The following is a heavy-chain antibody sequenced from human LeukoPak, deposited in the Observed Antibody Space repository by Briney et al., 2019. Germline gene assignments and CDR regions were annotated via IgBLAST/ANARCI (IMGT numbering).Heavy chain of an antibody. Sequence: SETLSLTCTVSGGSVSSNTYYWSWIRQPPGKGLEWIGYIYYSGSTNYNPSLKSRVTISVDTSKNQFSLKLSSVTAADTAVYYCARDMSARGYYYYGMDVWGKGTTVTVSS. CDR3: ARDMSARGYYYYGMDV. J-gene: IGHJ6*04. D-gene: IGHD3-10*02. CDR2: IYYSGST. V-gene: IGHV4-61*01. CDR1: GGSVSSNTYY.